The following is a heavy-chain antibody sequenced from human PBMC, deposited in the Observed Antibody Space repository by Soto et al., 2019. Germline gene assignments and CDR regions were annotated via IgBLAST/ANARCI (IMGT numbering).Heavy chain of an antibody. CDR1: GGSSSSGGYY. V-gene: IGHV4-31*03. CDR3: ARTKDYSSSLDY. Sequence: LSLTCTASGGSSSSGGYYWTWIRQHPGKGLEWIGCIYYSGRTYYNPSLKSRLTISVDTSKRQFSLKLSSVTAADTAIYYCARTKDYSSSLDYWGQGALVTVSS. J-gene: IGHJ4*02. CDR2: IYYSGRT. D-gene: IGHD6-6*01.